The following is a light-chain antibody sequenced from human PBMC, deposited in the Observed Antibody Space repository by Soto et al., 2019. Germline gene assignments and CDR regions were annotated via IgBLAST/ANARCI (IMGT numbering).Light chain of an antibody. Sequence: EIVMTQSPATLSVSPGESATLSCRASQSVNTNLAWYQQKPGQAPRLLIHGASTRDTGIPARFSGSGSGTEFTLNISSLQSEDFAVYYCQQYNNWPPHTFGQGTKLEIK. J-gene: IGKJ2*01. V-gene: IGKV3-15*01. CDR3: QQYNNWPPHT. CDR2: GAS. CDR1: QSVNTN.